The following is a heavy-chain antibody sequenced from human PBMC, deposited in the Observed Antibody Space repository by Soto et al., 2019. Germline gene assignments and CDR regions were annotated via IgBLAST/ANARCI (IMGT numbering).Heavy chain of an antibody. Sequence: QITLKESGPTLVNPTQTLTLTCTFSGFSLSTTEEGVGWIRQPPGKALEWLALIYWDDDERYSPSLKSRLTITKDTSKIQVVLTMTNVDPVDTATYYCSHGSCSSAYCYPNPYLDYWAQGILVTVSS. J-gene: IGHJ4*02. CDR3: SHGSCSSAYCYPNPYLDY. CDR2: IYWDDDE. D-gene: IGHD2-2*01. V-gene: IGHV2-5*02. CDR1: GFSLSTTEEG.